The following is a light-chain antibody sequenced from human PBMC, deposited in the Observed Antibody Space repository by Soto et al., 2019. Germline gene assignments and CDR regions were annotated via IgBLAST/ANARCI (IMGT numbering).Light chain of an antibody. V-gene: IGKV1-39*01. Sequence: DIQMTQSPSSLSASVGDRVTITCRASQSISNYLNWYQQKPGKAPNLLIYAASRLQSGVPSRFSGSGSGTDFTLTISSLLPEDFAAYYCQQSFLSSTWTFGQGTKVEIK. CDR2: AAS. J-gene: IGKJ1*01. CDR1: QSISNY. CDR3: QQSFLSSTWT.